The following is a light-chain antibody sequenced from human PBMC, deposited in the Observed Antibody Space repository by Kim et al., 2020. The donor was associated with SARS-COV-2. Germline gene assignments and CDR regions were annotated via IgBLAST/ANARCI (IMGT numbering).Light chain of an antibody. Sequence: ANGQTVKFTCGGHDIEIRSLNWYQQKPGQAPVLVIYRDTNRPSGIPERFSGSNSGKTATLTISRAQAGDEADYYCQVWDSTTYYVFGGGTQLTV. V-gene: IGLV3-9*01. CDR3: QVWDSTTYYV. CDR2: RDT. CDR1: DIEIRS. J-gene: IGLJ3*02.